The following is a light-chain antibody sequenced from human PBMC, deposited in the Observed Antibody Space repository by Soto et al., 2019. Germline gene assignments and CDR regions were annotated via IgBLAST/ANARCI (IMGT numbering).Light chain of an antibody. CDR3: QAWDSSTAV. CDR1: KLGDKY. V-gene: IGLV3-1*01. J-gene: IGLJ2*01. CDR2: QDN. Sequence: SYELTQPPSVSVSPGQTASIPCSGDKLGDKYACWYQQKAGQSPVMVIYQDNRRPSGIPERFSGSNSGNTATLTISGTQAMDEADYYCQAWDSSTAVFGGGTKLTVL.